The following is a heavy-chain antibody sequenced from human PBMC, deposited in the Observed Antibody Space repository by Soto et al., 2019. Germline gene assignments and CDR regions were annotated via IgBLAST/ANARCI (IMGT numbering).Heavy chain of an antibody. CDR2: ISSSSSYI. J-gene: IGHJ6*02. D-gene: IGHD2-2*02. CDR3: ASFGPLVPDPKPYYYYGMDV. Sequence: GGSLRLSCAASGFTFSSYSMNWVRQAPGKGLEWVSSISSSSSYIYYADSVKGRFTISRDNAKNSLYLQMNSLRAEDTAVYYCASFGPLVPDPKPYYYYGMDVWGQGTTVTVSS. CDR1: GFTFSSYS. V-gene: IGHV3-21*01.